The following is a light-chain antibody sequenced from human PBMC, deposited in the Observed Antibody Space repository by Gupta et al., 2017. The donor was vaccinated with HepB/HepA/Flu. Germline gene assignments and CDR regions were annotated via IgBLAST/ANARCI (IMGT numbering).Light chain of an antibody. CDR3: QSYDRSLSGWA. V-gene: IGLV1-40*01. Sequence: QSVLTQPPSVSGAPWQSVAIPCIGSSYNIGANYGVHWYQQLPGTAPKLLIYGNTNRPSGVPDRFSGSKSGTSASLAITGLQTEDEADYYCQSYDRSLSGWAFGGGTKLTVL. CDR1: SYNIGANYG. CDR2: GNT. J-gene: IGLJ3*02.